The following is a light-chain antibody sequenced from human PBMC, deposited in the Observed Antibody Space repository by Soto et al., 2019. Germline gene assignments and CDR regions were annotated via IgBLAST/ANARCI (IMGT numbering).Light chain of an antibody. CDR3: TSYAGGNNV. Sequence: QSALTQPPSASGSPGQSVTISCTGTSSDVGGYNYVSWYQQHPGKVPKLIIYEVNKRPSGVPDRFSGSKSVNTASLIGAGLQAEDEADYYCTSYAGGNNVFGTGTKLTVL. CDR1: SSDVGGYNY. J-gene: IGLJ1*01. V-gene: IGLV2-8*01. CDR2: EVN.